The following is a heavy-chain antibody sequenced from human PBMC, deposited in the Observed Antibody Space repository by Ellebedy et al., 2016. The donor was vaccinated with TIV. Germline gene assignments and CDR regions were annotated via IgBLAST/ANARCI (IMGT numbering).Heavy chain of an antibody. V-gene: IGHV5-51*01. CDR1: GYSFDKYW. J-gene: IGHJ4*02. Sequence: GESLKISXKGFGYSFDKYWIVWVRQMPGKGLEWVGIIYPGDSDTTYSPSFQGQVTISADKSISTASLQWSSLKASDTAIYYCAVTRTKTAMDHFDYWGQGTLVSVSS. CDR3: AVTRTKTAMDHFDY. D-gene: IGHD5-18*01. CDR2: IYPGDSDT.